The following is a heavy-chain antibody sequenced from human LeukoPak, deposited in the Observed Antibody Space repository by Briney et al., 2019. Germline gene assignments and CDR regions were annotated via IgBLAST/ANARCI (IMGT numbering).Heavy chain of an antibody. CDR1: GGSFSGYY. J-gene: IGHJ6*03. CDR2: INHSGST. V-gene: IGHV4-34*01. CDR3: ARVAAQIYYYYMDV. D-gene: IGHD6-6*01. Sequence: SETLSLTCAVYGGSFSGYYWSWIRQPPGKGLEWIGEINHSGSTNYNPSLKSRVTISVDTSKNQFSLKLSSVTAADTAVYYCARVAAQIYYYYMDVWGKGTTVTVSS.